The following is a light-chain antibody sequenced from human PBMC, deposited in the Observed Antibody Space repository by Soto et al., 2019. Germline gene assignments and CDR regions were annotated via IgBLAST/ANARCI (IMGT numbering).Light chain of an antibody. V-gene: IGKV3-11*01. Sequence: EIVLTQSPATLSLSPGERANLSCRASQSISSNLAWYQEKRGQAPRLLIYDASNRATGIPARFSGSGSGTDFTLTISSLEPEDFAVYYCQQRSNWPPLTFGGGTEVEIK. CDR3: QQRSNWPPLT. CDR1: QSISSN. CDR2: DAS. J-gene: IGKJ4*01.